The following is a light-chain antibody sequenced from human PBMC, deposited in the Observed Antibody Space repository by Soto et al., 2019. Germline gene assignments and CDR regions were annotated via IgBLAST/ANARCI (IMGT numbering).Light chain of an antibody. CDR3: QQYGASPLT. V-gene: IGKV3-20*01. Sequence: EIVLTQSPATLSLSPGERATLSCRASQSVSSTYLGWYQQQPGQPPRLLIYGASSRATAIPDRFGGSGSGTDFTLTISRLEAEDFAVYYCQQYGASPLTFGPGTKVDIK. J-gene: IGKJ3*01. CDR1: QSVSSTY. CDR2: GAS.